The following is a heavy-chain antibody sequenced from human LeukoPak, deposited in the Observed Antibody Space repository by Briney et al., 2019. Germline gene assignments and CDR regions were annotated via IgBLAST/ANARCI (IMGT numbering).Heavy chain of an antibody. CDR1: GASISSYY. CDR3: AKDWELGS. V-gene: IGHV4-59*01. D-gene: IGHD1-26*01. CDR2: IYIRGST. J-gene: IGHJ5*02. Sequence: SETLSLICNVSGASISSYYWNWIRQPPGKGLEWIGNIYIRGSTNYNPSLESRVTISLDTSKDQFSLKLTSVTAADTAFYYCAKDWELGSWGQGTLVTVSS.